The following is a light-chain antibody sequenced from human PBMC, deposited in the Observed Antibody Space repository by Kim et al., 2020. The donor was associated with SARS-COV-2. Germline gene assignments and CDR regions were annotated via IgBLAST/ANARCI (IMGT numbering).Light chain of an antibody. J-gene: IGLJ3*02. CDR3: SSYTSSSTRV. Sequence: QSALTQPASVSGSPGQSITISCTGTSSDVGGYNYVSWYQQHPGKAPKLMIYDVSNRPSGAPNLFSGSKSGNTASLTISGHQAEDEADYYCSSYTSSSTRVFGGGTQLTVL. V-gene: IGLV2-14*03. CDR2: DVS. CDR1: SSDVGGYNY.